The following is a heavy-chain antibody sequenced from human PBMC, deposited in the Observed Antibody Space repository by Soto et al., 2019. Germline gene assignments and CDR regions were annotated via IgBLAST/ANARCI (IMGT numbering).Heavy chain of an antibody. CDR1: GYSFTSYW. Sequence: GESLKISCKGSGYSFTSYWIGWVRQMPGKGLEWMGIIYPGDSDTRYSPSFQGQVTISADKSISTAYLQWSSLKASDTAMYYCARSARGIAAAGTRTPFDYWGQGTLVTVSS. CDR2: IYPGDSDT. D-gene: IGHD6-13*01. V-gene: IGHV5-51*01. J-gene: IGHJ4*02. CDR3: ARSARGIAAAGTRTPFDY.